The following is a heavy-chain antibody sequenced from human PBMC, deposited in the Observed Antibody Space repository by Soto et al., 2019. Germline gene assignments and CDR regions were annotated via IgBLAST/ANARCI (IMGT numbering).Heavy chain of an antibody. CDR2: IYPGDSDT. D-gene: IGHD3-22*01. CDR3: ARDSSRNYYKQGFDT. V-gene: IGHV5-51*01. Sequence: PGESQKVSCKGSGYTFTSYWIGRVRQMPGKGLEWMGIIYPGDSDTRYSPTFQGQVTISADKSISTAYLQWSSLKASDTAMYHSARDSSRNYYKQGFDTWDQGALLTVSS. J-gene: IGHJ5*01. CDR1: GYTFTSYW.